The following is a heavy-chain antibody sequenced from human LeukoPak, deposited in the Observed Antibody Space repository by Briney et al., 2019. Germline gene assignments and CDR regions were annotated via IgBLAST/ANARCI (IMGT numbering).Heavy chain of an antibody. CDR3: AKDPEPAMSTYFDY. V-gene: IGHV3-23*01. CDR1: GFTFSSYA. J-gene: IGHJ4*02. D-gene: IGHD5-18*01. Sequence: AGGSLRLSCAASGFTFSSYAMSWVRQAPGKGLEWVSAISGSGGSTYYADSVKGRSTISRDNSKNTLYLQMNSLRAEDTAVYYCAKDPEPAMSTYFDYWGQGTRVTVSS. CDR2: ISGSGGST.